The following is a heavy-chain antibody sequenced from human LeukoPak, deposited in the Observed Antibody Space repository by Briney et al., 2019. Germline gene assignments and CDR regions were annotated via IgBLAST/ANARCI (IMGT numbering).Heavy chain of an antibody. Sequence: GGSLRLSCAASGFTFSSYAMHWVRQAPGKGLEWVAVISYDGSNKYYADSVKGRFTISRDNSKNTLYLQMNSLRAGDTAVYYCARDMYYDYVWARAFDIWGQGTMVTVSS. J-gene: IGHJ3*02. D-gene: IGHD3-16*01. CDR2: ISYDGSNK. CDR3: ARDMYYDYVWARAFDI. V-gene: IGHV3-30-3*01. CDR1: GFTFSSYA.